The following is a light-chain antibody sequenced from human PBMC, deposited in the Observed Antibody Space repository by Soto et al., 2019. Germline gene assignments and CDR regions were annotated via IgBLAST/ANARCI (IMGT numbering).Light chain of an antibody. V-gene: IGKV3-20*01. Sequence: EIVLTQSPGTLSLSPGEGATLSCRASQSVSTNFFAWYQQKPGQAPRLLIYGASTRATGIPDRFSGSGSGTDFTLTIGRLEPEDFAVYYGQQYGRTSWTFGQGTKVEIK. J-gene: IGKJ1*01. CDR1: QSVSTNF. CDR2: GAS. CDR3: QQYGRTSWT.